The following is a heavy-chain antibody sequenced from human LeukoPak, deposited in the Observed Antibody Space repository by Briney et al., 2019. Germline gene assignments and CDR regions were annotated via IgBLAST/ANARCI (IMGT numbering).Heavy chain of an antibody. CDR1: GFSLETYG. Sequence: PGRSLRLSCVASGFSLETYGMHWVRQAPGKGLEWLTVASFDSSHKSYADSVKGRFSISRDNSANTVFLQMNSLRSEDTAVYHCVRAYCSASDCFDAFDLWGQGTLVRVSS. J-gene: IGHJ3*01. CDR2: ASFDSSHK. CDR3: VRAYCSASDCFDAFDL. D-gene: IGHD2-15*01. V-gene: IGHV3-30*03.